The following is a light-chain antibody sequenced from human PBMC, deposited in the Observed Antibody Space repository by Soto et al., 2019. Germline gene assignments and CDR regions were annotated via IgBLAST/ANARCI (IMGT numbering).Light chain of an antibody. J-gene: IGLJ1*01. V-gene: IGLV1-40*01. CDR3: QSYDSGLSSYI. CDR1: SSNIGAGYD. CDR2: DNN. Sequence: QSALTQPPSVSGAPGQRVTISCTGSSSNIGAGYDVNWYQHVPGTAPKLLIYDNNNRPSGVPDRFSGSKSGTSASLAITGLQAEDEADYYCQSYDSGLSSYIFGTGTKVTV.